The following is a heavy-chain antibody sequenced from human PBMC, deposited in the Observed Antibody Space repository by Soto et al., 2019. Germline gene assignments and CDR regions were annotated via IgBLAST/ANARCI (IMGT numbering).Heavy chain of an antibody. D-gene: IGHD3-16*01. CDR3: VKGGWLDF. V-gene: IGHV3-23*01. CDR2: ISPDSSRA. CDR1: GFTFNTFE. Sequence: EVQLLESGGGLVQPGGSPRLSCAASGFTFNTFEMSWVRQAPGRGLEWVSFISPDSSRAYYADAVKGRFTISRDNSKHTLYLQMNSLTAEDTAVYACVKGGWLDFWGQGTLVTVSS. J-gene: IGHJ5*01.